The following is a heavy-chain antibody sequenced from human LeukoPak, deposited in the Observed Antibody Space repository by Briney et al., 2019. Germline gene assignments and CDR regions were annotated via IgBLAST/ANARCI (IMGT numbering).Heavy chain of an antibody. CDR3: ATRVVPAAIPYFDY. V-gene: IGHV1-24*01. CDR2: FDPEDGET. D-gene: IGHD2-2*01. J-gene: IGHJ4*02. CDR1: GYTLTELS. Sequence: GASVKVSCXVSGYTLTELSMHWVRQAPGKGLEWMGGFDPEDGETIYAQKFQGRVTMTEDTSTDTAHMELSSLRSEDTAVYYCATRVVPAAIPYFDYWGQGTLVTVSS.